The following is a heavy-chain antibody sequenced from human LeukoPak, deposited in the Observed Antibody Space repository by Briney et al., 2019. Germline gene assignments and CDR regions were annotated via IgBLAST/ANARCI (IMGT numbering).Heavy chain of an antibody. CDR1: SGPISSYY. CDR2: IYTSGST. J-gene: IGHJ3*02. D-gene: IGHD2-8*01. Sequence: SETLSLTCTVSSGPISSYYWSWIRQPPGKGLEWIGYIYTSGSTNYNPSLKSRVTISVDTSKNQFSLKLSSVTAADTAVYYCARLLGYCTNGVCGAFDIWGQGTMVTVSS. CDR3: ARLLGYCTNGVCGAFDI. V-gene: IGHV4-4*09.